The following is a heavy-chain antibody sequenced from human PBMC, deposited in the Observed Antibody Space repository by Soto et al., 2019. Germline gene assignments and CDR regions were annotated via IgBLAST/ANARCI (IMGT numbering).Heavy chain of an antibody. D-gene: IGHD3-16*02. Sequence: PGGSLRLSCAASGFTFNKAWAHWIRQAPGKGLEWLGRIKTNTEAATTDYAAIVKGRFTISKDDSEKTLFLQMNSLNTEDTAVYYCLTDENWGTNHYRFYWGRGTLVTVSS. J-gene: IGHJ4*02. CDR2: IKTNTEAATT. CDR1: GFTFNKAW. CDR3: LTDENWGTNHYRFY. V-gene: IGHV3-15*01.